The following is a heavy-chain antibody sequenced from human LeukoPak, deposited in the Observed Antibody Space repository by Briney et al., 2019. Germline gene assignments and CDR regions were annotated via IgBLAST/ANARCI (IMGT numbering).Heavy chain of an antibody. CDR1: GFTFSSYG. J-gene: IGHJ3*02. D-gene: IGHD1-26*01. Sequence: PGGSLRLSCAASGFTFSSYGMHWVRQAPGKGLEWVAFIRYDGSNKYYADSVKGRFTISRDNSKNTLYLQMNSLRAEDTAVYYCAKSDPIVGATGRGDAFDIWGQGTMVTVSS. CDR2: IRYDGSNK. V-gene: IGHV3-30*02. CDR3: AKSDPIVGATGRGDAFDI.